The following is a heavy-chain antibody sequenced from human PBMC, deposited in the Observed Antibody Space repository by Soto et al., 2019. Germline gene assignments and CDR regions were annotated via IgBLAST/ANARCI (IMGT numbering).Heavy chain of an antibody. CDR2: ISSSSSYI. D-gene: IGHD3-22*01. J-gene: IGHJ3*02. Sequence: PGGSLRLSCAASGFTFSSYSMNWVRQAPGKGLEWVSSISSSSSYIYYADSVRGRFTISRDNAKNSLYLQMNSLRAEDTAVYYCARASSYYYDSSGLERGAFAIWGQGTMVTVSS. CDR1: GFTFSSYS. CDR3: ARASSYYYDSSGLERGAFAI. V-gene: IGHV3-21*01.